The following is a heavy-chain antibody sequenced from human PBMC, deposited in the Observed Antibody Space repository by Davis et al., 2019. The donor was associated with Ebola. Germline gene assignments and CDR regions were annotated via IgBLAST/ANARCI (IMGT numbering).Heavy chain of an antibody. V-gene: IGHV1-2*04. Sequence: AASVKVSCKAFGYTFTSYYIHWVRQAPGQGLEWMGWISPNTGGSNYAQKFQGSVTMTRDTSISTAYMELSRLRSDDTAVYYCARSYHYDTSGYLPSLDYWGQGTLVTVSS. CDR2: ISPNTGGS. CDR3: ARSYHYDTSGYLPSLDY. D-gene: IGHD3-22*01. J-gene: IGHJ4*02. CDR1: GYTFTSYY.